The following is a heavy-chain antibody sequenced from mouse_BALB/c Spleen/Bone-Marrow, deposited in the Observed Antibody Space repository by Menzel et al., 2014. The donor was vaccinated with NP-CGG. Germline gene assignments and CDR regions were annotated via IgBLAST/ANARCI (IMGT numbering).Heavy chain of an antibody. Sequence: EVQLQQSGTVLARPGAAVKMSCKASGYTFSNYWMHWVKQRPGQGLEWIGTIYPGNSDTTYNQKFKGKAKLNAVTSTSTAYVELSSLTNEDSAVYYCTTLARNNFDYWGQGTTLTVSS. CDR1: GYTFSNYW. J-gene: IGHJ2*01. CDR2: IYPGNSDT. V-gene: IGHV1-5*01. CDR3: TTLARNNFDY.